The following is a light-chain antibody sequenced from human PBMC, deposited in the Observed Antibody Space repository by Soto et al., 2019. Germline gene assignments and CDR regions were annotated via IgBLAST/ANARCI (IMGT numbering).Light chain of an antibody. CDR3: QQFSSYPLT. CDR2: DAS. J-gene: IGKJ4*01. V-gene: IGKV3-20*01. CDR1: QTVRNNY. Sequence: EFVLTQSPGTMSLSPRESATLSCRASQTVRNNYLAWYQQKPGQAPRLLIYDASSRATGIPDRFSGGGSGTDFTLTISRLEPEDFAVYYCQQFSSYPLTFGGGTKVDIK.